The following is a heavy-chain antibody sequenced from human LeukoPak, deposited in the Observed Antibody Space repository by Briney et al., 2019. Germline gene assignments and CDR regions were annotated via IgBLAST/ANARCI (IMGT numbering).Heavy chain of an antibody. D-gene: IGHD3-10*01. CDR3: ARRAYGSGSFNRYYFDY. CDR2: IYYSGST. CDR1: GGSISNYY. J-gene: IGHJ4*02. Sequence: PSETLSLTCTVSGGSISNYYWSWIRQPPGKGLEWIGYIYYSGSTNYNPSLKSRVTISVDTSKNQFSLKLNSVTAADTAVYYCARRAYGSGSFNRYYFDYWGQGTLVAVFS. V-gene: IGHV4-59*08.